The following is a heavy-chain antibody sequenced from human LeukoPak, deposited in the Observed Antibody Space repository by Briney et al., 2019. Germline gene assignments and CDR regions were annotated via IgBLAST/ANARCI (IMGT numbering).Heavy chain of an antibody. D-gene: IGHD3-10*01. Sequence: SETLSLTCAVYGGSFSGYYRSWIRQPPGKGLEWIGEINHSGSTNYNPSLKSRVTISVDTSKNQFSLKLSSVTAADTAVYYCASGDMDRSYYFDYWGQGTLVTVSS. J-gene: IGHJ4*02. CDR1: GGSFSGYY. CDR2: INHSGST. CDR3: ASGDMDRSYYFDY. V-gene: IGHV4-34*01.